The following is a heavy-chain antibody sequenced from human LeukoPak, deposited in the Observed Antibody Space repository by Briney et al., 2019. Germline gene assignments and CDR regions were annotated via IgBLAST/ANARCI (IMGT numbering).Heavy chain of an antibody. V-gene: IGHV4-34*01. CDR1: GFTFSNAW. CDR2: INHAGST. CDR3: ARPLDYTSTLDV. J-gene: IGHJ6*04. Sequence: GSLRLSCAASGFTFSNAWMSWIRQTPGKGLEWIGEINHAGSTNNNPSLRSRVTISVDTSKAQFSLKLTSVTAADTGVYYCARPLDYTSTLDVWAKGTTVIISS. D-gene: IGHD3-3*01.